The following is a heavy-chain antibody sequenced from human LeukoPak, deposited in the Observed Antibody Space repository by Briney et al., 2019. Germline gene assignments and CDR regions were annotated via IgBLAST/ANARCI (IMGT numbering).Heavy chain of an antibody. D-gene: IGHD3-22*01. V-gene: IGHV3-73*01. J-gene: IGHJ4*02. Sequence: GGSLKLPCAASGFIFSDFAMHWVRQASGKGLEWVGRIRTKVDSYATTYAASVKGRFTVSRDDSKNTAYLEMNSLKSEDTAVYYCARPSSGFHFWGQGTLVTVSS. CDR1: GFIFSDFA. CDR2: IRTKVDSYAT. CDR3: ARPSSGFHF.